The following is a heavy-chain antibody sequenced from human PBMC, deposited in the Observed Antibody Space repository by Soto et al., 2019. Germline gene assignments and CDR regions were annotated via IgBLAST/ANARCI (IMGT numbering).Heavy chain of an antibody. CDR1: GFSFDEHA. CDR2: LLWHGDRP. CDR3: GKDLTPGGLES. D-gene: IGHD2-15*01. J-gene: IGHJ4*02. Sequence: VESGGGLVQPGGSLRLSCAFSGFSFDEHAMHWVRQAPGKGLEWVAGLLWHGDRPGYADSVKGRFTISRDSAKDLLYLQMNSLRTEDTALYYCGKDLTPGGLESWGQGTLVTVSS. V-gene: IGHV3-9*01.